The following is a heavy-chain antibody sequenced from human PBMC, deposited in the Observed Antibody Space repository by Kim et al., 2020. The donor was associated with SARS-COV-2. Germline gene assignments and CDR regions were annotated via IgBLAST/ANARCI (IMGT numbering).Heavy chain of an antibody. D-gene: IGHD2-8*01. V-gene: IGHV3-11*01. CDR3: ARRSAFVLMVYAIAYFDY. Sequence: GGSLRLSCAASGFTFSDYYMSWIRQAPGKGLEWVSYISSSCSTIYYADSVKGRFTISRDNAKNSLYLQMNSLRAEDTAVYYCARRSAFVLMVYAIAYFDYWAQGTLVTVSS. CDR1: GFTFSDYY. J-gene: IGHJ4*02. CDR2: ISSSCSTI.